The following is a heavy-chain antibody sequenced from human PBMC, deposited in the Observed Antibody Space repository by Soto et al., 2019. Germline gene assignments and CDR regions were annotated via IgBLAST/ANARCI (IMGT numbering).Heavy chain of an antibody. V-gene: IGHV4-59*01. CDR1: GGSISSYY. D-gene: IGHD1-26*01. CDR3: ARVADGWEAYYFDY. Sequence: PSETLSLTCTVSGGSISSYYWSWIRQPPGKGLEWIGYIYYTGSTTKYNPSLKSRVTISVDTSKNQFSLKPSSVTAADTAVYYCARVADGWEAYYFDYWGQGTLVTVSS. CDR2: IYYTGSTT. J-gene: IGHJ4*02.